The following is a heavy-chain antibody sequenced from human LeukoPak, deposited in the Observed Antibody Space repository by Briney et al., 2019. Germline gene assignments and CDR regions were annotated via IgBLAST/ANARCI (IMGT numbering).Heavy chain of an antibody. J-gene: IGHJ5*02. D-gene: IGHD6-13*01. CDR3: AKGAAAGLVDWFDP. CDR2: ITGSGDET. Sequence: SGGSLRLSCAASGFIFSNYALMWVRQAPGKGLEWVSSITGSGDETFYADSVKGRFSLSRDNSKNMLYLQMYSLGAEDTAMYYCAKGAAAGLVDWFDPWGQGTLVTVSS. CDR1: GFIFSNYA. V-gene: IGHV3-23*01.